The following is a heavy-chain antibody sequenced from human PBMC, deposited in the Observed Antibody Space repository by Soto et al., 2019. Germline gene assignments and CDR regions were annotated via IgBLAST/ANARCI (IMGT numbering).Heavy chain of an antibody. J-gene: IGHJ4*02. D-gene: IGHD6-19*01. CDR2: IFSNDEK. CDR3: ARETYSSGWYGENSFDY. Sequence: SGPTLVNPTETLTLTCTVSGFSLSNARMGVSWIRQPPGKALEWLAHIFSNDEKSYSTSLKSRLTISKDTSKSQVVLTMTNMEPVDTATYYCARETYSSGWYGENSFDYWGQGTLVTVSS. CDR1: GFSLSNARMG. V-gene: IGHV2-26*01.